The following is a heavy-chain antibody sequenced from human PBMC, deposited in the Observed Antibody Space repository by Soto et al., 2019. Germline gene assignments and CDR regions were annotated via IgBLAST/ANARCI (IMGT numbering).Heavy chain of an antibody. D-gene: IGHD6-19*01. V-gene: IGHV4-61*05. Sequence: PXXTLSLPCTVSGGSISSSNYYWGFIRQPPGKGLEWIGYIYYSGSTNYNPSLKSRVTISVDTSKNQFSLKLSSVTAEDTAVYYCARQGPSSGWYYYFDYWGQGTLVTVSS. CDR1: GGSISSSNYY. J-gene: IGHJ4*02. CDR2: IYYSGST. CDR3: ARQGPSSGWYYYFDY.